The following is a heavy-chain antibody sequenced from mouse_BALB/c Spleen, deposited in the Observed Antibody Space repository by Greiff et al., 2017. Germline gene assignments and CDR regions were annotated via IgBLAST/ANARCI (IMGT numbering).Heavy chain of an antibody. D-gene: IGHD2-14*01. CDR1: GYTFSSYW. CDR3: ARSGYDGKTCAY. V-gene: IGHV1-9*01. Sequence: QVQLQQSGAELMKPGASVKISCKATGYTFSSYWIEWVKQRPGHGLEWIGEILPGSGSTNYNEKFKGKATFTADTSSNTAYMQLSSLTSEDSAVYYCARSGYDGKTCAYWGQGTLVTVSA. J-gene: IGHJ3*01. CDR2: ILPGSGST.